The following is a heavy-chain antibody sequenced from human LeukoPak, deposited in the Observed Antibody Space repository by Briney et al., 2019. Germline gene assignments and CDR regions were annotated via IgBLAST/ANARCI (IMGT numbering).Heavy chain of an antibody. CDR3: ARDIRFGESYAPPHYYYYGMDV. CDR2: INPNSGGT. Sequence: GASVKVSCKASGYTFTGYYMHWVRQAPGQGLEWMGWINPNSGGTNYAQKFQGRVTMTRDTSISTAYMELSRLRSDDTAVYYCARDIRFGESYAPPHYYYYGMDVWGQGTTVTVSS. V-gene: IGHV1-2*02. D-gene: IGHD3-10*01. J-gene: IGHJ6*02. CDR1: GYTFTGYY.